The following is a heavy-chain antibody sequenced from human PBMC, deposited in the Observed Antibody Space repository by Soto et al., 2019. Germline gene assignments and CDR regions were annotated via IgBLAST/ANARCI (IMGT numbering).Heavy chain of an antibody. CDR2: IIPIFGTA. V-gene: IGHV1-69*01. J-gene: IGHJ5*02. D-gene: IGHD2-15*01. CDR3: ARWGRVLRYCSGGSCYTWLDP. CDR1: GGTFSSYA. Sequence: QVQLVQSGAEVKKPGSSVKVSCKASGGTFSSYAISWVRQAPGQGLEWMGGIIPIFGTANYAQKFQGRVTITADESTSTAYMELSSLRSEDTAVYYCARWGRVLRYCSGGSCYTWLDPWGQGTLVTVSS.